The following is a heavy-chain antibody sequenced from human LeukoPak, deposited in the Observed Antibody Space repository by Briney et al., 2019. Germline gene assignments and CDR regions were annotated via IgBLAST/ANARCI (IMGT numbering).Heavy chain of an antibody. V-gene: IGHV4-59*08. D-gene: IGHD5/OR15-5a*01. CDR2: ISYSGIT. J-gene: IGHJ3*02. Sequence: SETLSLTCTVSGGSISSYYWSWIRQPPGQGLEWIAYISYSGITNYNPSLRSRVTISVDTPKNQFSLKLSSVTAADTAVYYCARHRVYDTDAFDTWGQGTMVTVSS. CDR3: ARHRVYDTDAFDT. CDR1: GGSISSYY.